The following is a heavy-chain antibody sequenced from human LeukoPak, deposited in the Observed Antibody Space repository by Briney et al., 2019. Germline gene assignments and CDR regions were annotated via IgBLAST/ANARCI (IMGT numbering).Heavy chain of an antibody. Sequence: PGGSLRLSCAASGFTSSTYWMHWVRQVPGKGLVWVSHINTVGSNTQYADSVKGRFTISRGNAKNTLYLQMSNLRAEDTAMYYCARDRYPAAREFDYWGQGTLVTVSS. CDR3: ARDRYPAAREFDY. J-gene: IGHJ4*02. D-gene: IGHD2-2*01. CDR2: INTVGSNT. CDR1: GFTSSTYW. V-gene: IGHV3-74*03.